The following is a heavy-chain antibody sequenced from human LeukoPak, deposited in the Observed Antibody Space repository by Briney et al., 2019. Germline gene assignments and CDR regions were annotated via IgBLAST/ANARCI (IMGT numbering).Heavy chain of an antibody. J-gene: IGHJ4*02. Sequence: GGSLRLSCAASGFTFSNAWMSWVRQAPGKGLEWVGRIKSKTDAGTTDYAAPVKGRFTISRDDSKNTLYLQMNSLKTEDTAVYYCTTDELVVVTRFYFDYWGQGTLVTVSS. D-gene: IGHD3-22*01. V-gene: IGHV3-15*01. CDR2: IKSKTDAGTT. CDR3: TTDELVVVTRFYFDY. CDR1: GFTFSNAW.